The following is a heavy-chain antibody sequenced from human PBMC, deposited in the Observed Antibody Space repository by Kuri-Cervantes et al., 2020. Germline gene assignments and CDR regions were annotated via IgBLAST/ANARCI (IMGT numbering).Heavy chain of an antibody. CDR2: INHSGST. V-gene: IGHV4-34*01. CDR3: ASFSLIVGASGSGYWFDP. D-gene: IGHD1-26*01. CDR1: GGSFSGYY. Sequence: ESLKISCAVYGGSFSGYYWSWIRQPPGKGLEWIGEINHSGSTYYNPSLKGRVTISVDKSKNQFSLKLSSVTAADTAVYYCASFSLIVGASGSGYWFDPWGQGTLVTVSS. J-gene: IGHJ5*02.